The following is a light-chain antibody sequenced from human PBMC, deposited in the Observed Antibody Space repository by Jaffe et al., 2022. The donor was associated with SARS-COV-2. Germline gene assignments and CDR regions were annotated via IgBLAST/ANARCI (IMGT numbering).Light chain of an antibody. CDR2: GSS. CDR1: QDIGNY. Sequence: DIQMTQSPSSLSASVRDRVTITCRASQDIGNYLAWFQLKPGKAPRSLIFGSSGLQSGVPSKFSGSGSGTYFTLTITSLQPEDVATYYCQQYKSYPITFGQGTRLEIK. J-gene: IGKJ5*01. V-gene: IGKV1-16*02. CDR3: QQYKSYPIT.